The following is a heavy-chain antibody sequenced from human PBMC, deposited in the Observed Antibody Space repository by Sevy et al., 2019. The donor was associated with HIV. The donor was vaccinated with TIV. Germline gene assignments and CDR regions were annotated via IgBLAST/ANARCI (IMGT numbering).Heavy chain of an antibody. V-gene: IGHV3-30-3*01. Sequence: GGSLSLSCAASGFTFSSYAMHWVRQAPGKGLEWVTVISYDGSNKYYADSVKGRFTISRDNSKNTLYLQMNSLRAEDTAVYYCARDLGYSSDYWGQGTLVTVSS. CDR3: ARDLGYSSDY. CDR2: ISYDGSNK. CDR1: GFTFSSYA. J-gene: IGHJ4*02. D-gene: IGHD6-13*01.